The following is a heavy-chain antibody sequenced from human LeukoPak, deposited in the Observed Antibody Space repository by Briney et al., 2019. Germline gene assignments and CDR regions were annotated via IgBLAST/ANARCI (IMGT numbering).Heavy chain of an antibody. D-gene: IGHD4-17*01. Sequence: GGSLRLSCTASGLTFSNYATTWVRQAPGKGLEWVSSITGSGRGTYCADSVKGRFSVSRDNSQNTVFLHMSSLRADDTALYYCSKDPNGDYVGAFDMWGPGTMVTVSS. J-gene: IGHJ3*02. V-gene: IGHV3-23*01. CDR2: ITGSGRGT. CDR1: GLTFSNYA. CDR3: SKDPNGDYVGAFDM.